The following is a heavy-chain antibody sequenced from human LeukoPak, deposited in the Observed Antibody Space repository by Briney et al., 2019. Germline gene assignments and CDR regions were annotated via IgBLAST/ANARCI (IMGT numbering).Heavy chain of an antibody. V-gene: IGHV7-4-1*02. CDR3: ARDLSGYSSSWPYYYYGMDV. D-gene: IGHD6-13*01. CDR1: GYTFTSYA. Sequence: ASVKVSCKASGYTFTSYAMNWVRQAPGQGLEWMGWINTNTGNPTYAQGFTGRFVFSLDTSVSTAYLQISSLKAEDTAVYYCARDLSGYSSSWPYYYYGMDVWGQGTTVTVSS. CDR2: INTNTGNP. J-gene: IGHJ6*02.